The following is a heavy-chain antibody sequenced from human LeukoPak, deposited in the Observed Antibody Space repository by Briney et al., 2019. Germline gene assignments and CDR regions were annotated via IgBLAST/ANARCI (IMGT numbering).Heavy chain of an antibody. CDR1: EFTFSTYS. CDR3: ARVFGMWDAFDI. Sequence: GGSLRLSCAASEFTFSTYSMNWVRQAPGKGLEWVSSISSGSTYIYYADSVKGRFTISRDNAKNSLYLQMNSLRAEDTAVYYCARVFGMWDAFDIWGQGTMVTVSS. V-gene: IGHV3-21*01. J-gene: IGHJ3*02. D-gene: IGHD3-10*02. CDR2: ISSGSTYI.